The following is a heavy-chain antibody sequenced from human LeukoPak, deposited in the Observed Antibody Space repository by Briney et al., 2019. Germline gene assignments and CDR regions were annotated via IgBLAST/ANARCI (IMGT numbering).Heavy chain of an antibody. CDR1: GFTFRSYE. D-gene: IGHD3-16*02. Sequence: GGPLRLSCAASGFTFRSYEMNGVRQAPGKGLEWVSFISNSGDSIYYADSVKGRFTISRDNAKNSLFLQMNSLRAEDTAVYYCARSEARFMLSWGQGTLVTVSS. CDR2: ISNSGDSI. CDR3: ARSEARFMLS. V-gene: IGHV3-48*03. J-gene: IGHJ4*02.